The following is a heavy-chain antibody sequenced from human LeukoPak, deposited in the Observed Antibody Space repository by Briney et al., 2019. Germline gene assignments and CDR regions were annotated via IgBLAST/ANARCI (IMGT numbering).Heavy chain of an antibody. V-gene: IGHV3-7*01. CDR2: INQDGSEK. Sequence: GGSLRLSCAASGFTFSSYAMSWVRQAPGKGLEWVANINQDGSEKYYVDSVKGRFTISRVNAKNSLYLQMNSLRAEDTAVYYCARVRFPWFGEFPYYFDYWGQGTLVTVSS. J-gene: IGHJ4*02. CDR3: ARVRFPWFGEFPYYFDY. CDR1: GFTFSSYA. D-gene: IGHD3-10*01.